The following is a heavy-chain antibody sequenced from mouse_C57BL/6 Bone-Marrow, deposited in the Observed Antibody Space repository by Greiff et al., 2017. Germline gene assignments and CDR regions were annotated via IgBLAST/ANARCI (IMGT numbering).Heavy chain of an antibody. CDR3: ALIYYDYDGPVAY. D-gene: IGHD2-4*01. Sequence: QVQLQQPGAELVKPGASVKLYCKASGYTFTSYWMHWVKQRPGQGLEWIGMIHPNSGSTNYNEKFKSKATLTVDKSSSTAYMQLSSLTSEDSAVYYCALIYYDYDGPVAYWGQGTLVTVSA. V-gene: IGHV1-64*01. CDR2: IHPNSGST. CDR1: GYTFTSYW. J-gene: IGHJ3*01.